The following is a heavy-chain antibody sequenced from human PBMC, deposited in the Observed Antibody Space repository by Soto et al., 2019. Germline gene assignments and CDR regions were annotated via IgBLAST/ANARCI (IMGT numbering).Heavy chain of an antibody. Sequence: QITLKESGPVLVKSTETLTLTCTVSGYSLSNARLGVSWIRQPPGKALEWLAHIFSNDEKSYNTSLESRLTISKDISSKQVVLTMTNMAPVATATYYCARLWTVDRYLQYWGQGTLVTVTS. CDR2: IFSNDEK. CDR3: ARLWTVDRYLQY. J-gene: IGHJ1*01. CDR1: GYSLSNARLG. D-gene: IGHD2-21*01. V-gene: IGHV2-26*01.